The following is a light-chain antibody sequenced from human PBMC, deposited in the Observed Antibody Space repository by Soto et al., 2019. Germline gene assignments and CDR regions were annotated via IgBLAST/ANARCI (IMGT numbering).Light chain of an antibody. V-gene: IGKV1-5*01. CDR1: QSISSW. CDR2: DAS. Sequence: DIQMTQCPSTLSASVGDRVTITCRASQSISSWLAWYQQKPGKAPKLLIYDASSLESGVPSRFSGSGSGTEFTLTISSLQPDDFATYYCQQYNSYPPTFGGGTKVDIK. J-gene: IGKJ4*01. CDR3: QQYNSYPPT.